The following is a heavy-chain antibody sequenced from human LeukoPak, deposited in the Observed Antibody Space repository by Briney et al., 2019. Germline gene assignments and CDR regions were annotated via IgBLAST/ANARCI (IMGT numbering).Heavy chain of an antibody. J-gene: IGHJ3*02. D-gene: IGHD6-13*01. CDR2: ISRGSDHI. CDR1: GFTFSSYA. Sequence: GGSLRLSCAASGFTFSSYAMNWVRQAPGKGLEWVSSISRGSDHIFYADSMKGRFTISRDNAKNSLYLQMNSLGAEDTAVYYCAKEGYSSSWYGAFDIWGQGTMVTVSS. CDR3: AKEGYSSSWYGAFDI. V-gene: IGHV3-21*01.